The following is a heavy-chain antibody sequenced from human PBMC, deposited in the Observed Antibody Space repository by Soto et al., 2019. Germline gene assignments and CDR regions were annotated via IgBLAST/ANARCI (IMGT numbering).Heavy chain of an antibody. V-gene: IGHV4-59*01. Sequence: SETLSLTCTVSGGSISSYYWSWIRQPPGKGLEWIGYIYYSGSTNYNPSLKSRVTISVDTSKNQFSLKLSSVTAADTAVYYCARGGCSSTSCYYYYGMDVWGQGTTVTVSS. CDR2: IYYSGST. D-gene: IGHD2-2*01. CDR1: GGSISSYY. CDR3: ARGGCSSTSCYYYYGMDV. J-gene: IGHJ6*02.